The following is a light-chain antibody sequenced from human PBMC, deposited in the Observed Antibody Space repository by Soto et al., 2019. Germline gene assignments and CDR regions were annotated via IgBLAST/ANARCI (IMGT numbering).Light chain of an antibody. V-gene: IGLV2-14*01. Sequence: QSVLTQPASVCGSPGQAITISCTGTSSDVVGYNYVSWYQQHPGKAPKLMIYDVSNRPSGVSNRFSGSKSGNTASLTISGLQAEDEADYYCSSYTSSSTLLYVFGTGTKVTVL. J-gene: IGLJ1*01. CDR1: SSDVVGYNY. CDR2: DVS. CDR3: SSYTSSSTLLYV.